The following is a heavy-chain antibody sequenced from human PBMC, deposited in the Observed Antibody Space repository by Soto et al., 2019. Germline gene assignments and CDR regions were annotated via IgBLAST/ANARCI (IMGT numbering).Heavy chain of an antibody. J-gene: IGHJ4*02. D-gene: IGHD2-21*02. Sequence: SETLSLTWIVSGESISSSSYCWGWIRQPPGKGLEWIGSIYYSGRTYYNPSFKSRVTISIDTSKNQFSLKLSSVTATDTAVYYCARQRTTVVTQAYFDHWGQGALVTVSS. CDR3: ARQRTTVVTQAYFDH. CDR2: IYYSGRT. V-gene: IGHV4-39*01. CDR1: GESISSSSYC.